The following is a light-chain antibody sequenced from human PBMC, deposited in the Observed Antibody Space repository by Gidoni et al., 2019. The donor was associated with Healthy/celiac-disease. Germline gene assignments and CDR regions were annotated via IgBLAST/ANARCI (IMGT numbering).Light chain of an antibody. Sequence: DIQLTQYPSSLSASVGDRVTLTCQASQDISNYVNWHQQKPGKAPKLLIYDASNLETGVPSRFSGRGSGKDFTFTISRLQPEDIATYYCQQYDNLLLTFGGGTKVEIK. CDR3: QQYDNLLLT. J-gene: IGKJ4*01. CDR1: QDISNY. V-gene: IGKV1-33*01. CDR2: DAS.